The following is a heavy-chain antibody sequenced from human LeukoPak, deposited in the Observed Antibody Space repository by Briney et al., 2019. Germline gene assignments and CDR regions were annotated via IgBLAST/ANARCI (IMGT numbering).Heavy chain of an antibody. CDR3: ARGQDGSGSYYTDY. Sequence: SQTLSLTCAISGDSVSRNTAGWNWIRQSPSRGLEWLGRTYYRSKWYSDFAPSVRNRITINPDTSKNQFSLKLSSVTAADTAVYHCARGQDGSGSYYTDYWGQGTLVTVSS. V-gene: IGHV6-1*01. D-gene: IGHD3-10*01. CDR1: GDSVSRNTAG. J-gene: IGHJ4*02. CDR2: TYYRSKWYS.